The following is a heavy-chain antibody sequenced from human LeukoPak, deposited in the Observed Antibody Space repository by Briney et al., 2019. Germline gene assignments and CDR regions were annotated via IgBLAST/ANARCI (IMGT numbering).Heavy chain of an antibody. CDR1: GFTFRSYA. D-gene: IGHD6-13*01. CDR3: AKVSTDGSNYVDY. Sequence: GGSLRLSCAASGFTFRSYAMSWVRQAPGRGLEWVSLISASGGSTFHADSVKGRFTISRDNSKSTLYLQMNSLRAEDTAVYYCAKVSTDGSNYVDYWGQGTLATVSS. CDR2: ISASGGST. V-gene: IGHV3-23*01. J-gene: IGHJ4*02.